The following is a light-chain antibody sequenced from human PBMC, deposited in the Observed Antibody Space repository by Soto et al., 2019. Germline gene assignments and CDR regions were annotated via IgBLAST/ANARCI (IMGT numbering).Light chain of an antibody. J-gene: IGLJ3*02. CDR1: ALPNQC. Sequence: SYELTQPPSMSVSPGQTARITCSGDALPNQCAHWYQQKPGQAPVVVIKQDSERSSGIPERFSGSSSGTTVTLTISGVQAEDEADYYCQSADSSGTSWVFGGGTKLTVL. V-gene: IGLV3-25*03. CDR2: QDS. CDR3: QSADSSGTSWV.